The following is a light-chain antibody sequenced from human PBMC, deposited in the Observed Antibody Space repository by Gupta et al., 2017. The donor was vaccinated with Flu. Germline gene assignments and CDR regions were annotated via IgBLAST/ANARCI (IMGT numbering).Light chain of an antibody. Sequence: EIVLTHSTGTLSLSPGERATLSWRASQSLTSNNLAWYQHKPDQAPRLLIYGASTRATGIPDRFSGSSSGTDFTLIINRREPEDFAMYYCEHYGSSPGFTFGPGTKVDV. J-gene: IGKJ3*01. CDR3: EHYGSSPGFT. CDR2: GAS. V-gene: IGKV3-20*01. CDR1: QSLTSNN.